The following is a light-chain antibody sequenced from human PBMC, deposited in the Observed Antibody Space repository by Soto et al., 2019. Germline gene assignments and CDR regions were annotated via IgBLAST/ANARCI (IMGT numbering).Light chain of an antibody. Sequence: QSALTQPPSASGSPGQSVTISCTGTSSDVGGYNYVSWYQQHLGKAPKLMIYEVSKRPSGVPDRFSGSKSGNTASLTVSGLQAEDEADYYCSSYAGSNNLVVFGGGTKLTVL. CDR2: EVS. CDR1: SSDVGGYNY. V-gene: IGLV2-8*01. CDR3: SSYAGSNNLVV. J-gene: IGLJ2*01.